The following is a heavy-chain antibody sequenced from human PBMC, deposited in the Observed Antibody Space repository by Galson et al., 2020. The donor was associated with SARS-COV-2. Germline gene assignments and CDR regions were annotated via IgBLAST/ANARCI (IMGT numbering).Heavy chain of an antibody. V-gene: IGHV1-24*01. Sequence: ASVKVSCKVSGYTLTELSMHWVRQAPGKGLEWMGGFDPEDGDTIYAQKFQGRVTMTEDTSTDTAYMELSSLRSEDTAVYYCASSPSITGTTRENYYYYYGMDVWGQGTTVTVSS. D-gene: IGHD1-7*01. CDR3: ASSPSITGTTRENYYYYYGMDV. CDR2: FDPEDGDT. CDR1: GYTLTELS. J-gene: IGHJ6*02.